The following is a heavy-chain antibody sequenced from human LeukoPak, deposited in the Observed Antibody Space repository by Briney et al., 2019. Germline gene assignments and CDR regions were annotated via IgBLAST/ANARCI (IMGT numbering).Heavy chain of an antibody. CDR1: GASISSSTYY. CDR3: ARHLGPYSASYLDY. D-gene: IGHD1-26*01. CDR2: VNYAVNT. V-gene: IGHV4-39*01. J-gene: IGHJ4*02. Sequence: SETLSLTCTVSGASISSSTYYWGWIRQSPGKGLEWIGSVNYAVNTSYNPSLKSRVTISADTSKNQFSLKMNFVTAADTALYYCARHLGPYSASYLDYWGQGSLVTVSS.